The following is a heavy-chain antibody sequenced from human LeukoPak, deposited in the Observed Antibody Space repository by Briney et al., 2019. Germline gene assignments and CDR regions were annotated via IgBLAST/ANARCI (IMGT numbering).Heavy chain of an antibody. CDR2: INHDGTEK. CDR1: GFTFTVYW. J-gene: IGHJ4*02. Sequence: GGSLRLSCKASGFTFTVYWMTWVRQAPRKGLEWVANINHDGTEKYYVDSVKGRFTISRENAKNSLFLQMSSLRAEDTAVYYCARGRFYHDSPEWGQGTLVTVSS. D-gene: IGHD3-22*01. CDR3: ARGRFYHDSPE. V-gene: IGHV3-7*01.